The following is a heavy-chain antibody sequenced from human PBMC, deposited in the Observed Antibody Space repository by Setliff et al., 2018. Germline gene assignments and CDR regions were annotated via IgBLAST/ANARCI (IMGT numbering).Heavy chain of an antibody. CDR3: ARLPRTVTHFDY. J-gene: IGHJ4*02. CDR2: IYHNGNT. D-gene: IGHD4-17*01. V-gene: IGHV4-59*01. Sequence: PSETLSLTCTVSGGSISPYFWSWIRQPPGKGLEGIGYIYHNGNTNFNPSLKTRVSMSVDTSKNQIALNLKSVTAADTAVYFCARLPRTVTHFDYWGQGALVTVSS. CDR1: GGSISPYF.